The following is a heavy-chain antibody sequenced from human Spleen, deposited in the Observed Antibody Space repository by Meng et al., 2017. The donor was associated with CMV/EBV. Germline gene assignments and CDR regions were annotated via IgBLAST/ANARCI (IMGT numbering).Heavy chain of an antibody. CDR3: ARVYTMTGKGVFDY. Sequence: ESLKISCIVSDGSVSSGSYYWSWIRQPPGKGLEWIGYIYYSGNTNYNPSLKSRVTISLDTSKNQFSVKLSSVTAADTAVYYCARVYTMTGKGVFDYWGQGALVTVSS. CDR1: DGSVSSGSYY. D-gene: IGHD3-22*01. V-gene: IGHV4-61*01. CDR2: IYYSGNT. J-gene: IGHJ4*02.